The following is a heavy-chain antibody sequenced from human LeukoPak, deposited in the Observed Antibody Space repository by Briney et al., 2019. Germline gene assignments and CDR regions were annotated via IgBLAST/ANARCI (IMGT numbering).Heavy chain of an antibody. V-gene: IGHV3-23*01. J-gene: IGHJ6*02. D-gene: IGHD6-19*01. CDR3: AKEKGSGWYYYYYGMDV. Sequence: GGSLRLSCAASGFTFSSYAMSWVRQAPGKGLEWVSAISGSGGGTYYADSVKGRFTISRDNSKNTLYLQMNSLRAEDTAVYYCAKEKGSGWYYYYYGMDVWGQGTTVTVSS. CDR1: GFTFSSYA. CDR2: ISGSGGGT.